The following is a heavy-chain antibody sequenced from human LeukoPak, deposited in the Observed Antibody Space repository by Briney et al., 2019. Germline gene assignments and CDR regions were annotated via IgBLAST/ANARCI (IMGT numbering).Heavy chain of an antibody. CDR2: IKSKGDGETT. V-gene: IGHV3-15*01. CDR1: GFTFTNAW. J-gene: IGHJ4*02. D-gene: IGHD3-10*01. Sequence: KAGGSLRLSCAASGFTFTNAWMTWVRQAPGKGLEWVGRIKSKGDGETTDYAAPVKGRFSMSRDDSKATMYLQMYSLEAEDTAVYYCTTDLGLTMIRGVIVYWGQGALVTVSS. CDR3: TTDLGLTMIRGVIVY.